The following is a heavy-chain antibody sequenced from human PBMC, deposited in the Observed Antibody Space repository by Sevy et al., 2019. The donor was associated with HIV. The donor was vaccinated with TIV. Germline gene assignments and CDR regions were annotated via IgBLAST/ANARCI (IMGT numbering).Heavy chain of an antibody. V-gene: IGHV3-7*01. J-gene: IGHJ6*02. Sequence: GGSLRLSCAASGFTFSSYWMSWVRQAPGKGLEWVANIKQDGSEKYYVDSVKGGFTISRDNAKNSLYLQMNSLRAEDTAVYYCAREGITSRMDVWGQGTTVTVSS. D-gene: IGHD3-10*01. CDR1: GFTFSSYW. CDR3: AREGITSRMDV. CDR2: IKQDGSEK.